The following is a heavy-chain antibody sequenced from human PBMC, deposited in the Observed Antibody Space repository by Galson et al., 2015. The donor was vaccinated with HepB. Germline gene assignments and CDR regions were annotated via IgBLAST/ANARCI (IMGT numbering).Heavy chain of an antibody. Sequence: SVKVSCKASGGTFSSYAISWVRQAPGQGLEWMGGIIPIFGTANYAQKFQGRVTITADESTSTAYMEPSSLRSEDTAVYDCASIFYSSASPPYYWGQGTLVTVSA. CDR3: ASIFYSSASPPYY. CDR2: IIPIFGTA. V-gene: IGHV1-69*13. CDR1: GGTFSSYA. J-gene: IGHJ4*02. D-gene: IGHD6-6*01.